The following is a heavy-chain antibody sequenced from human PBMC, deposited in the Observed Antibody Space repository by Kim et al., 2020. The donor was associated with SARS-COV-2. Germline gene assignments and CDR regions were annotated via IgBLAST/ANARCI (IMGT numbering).Heavy chain of an antibody. Sequence: GGSLRLSCAASGFTFSSYAMSWVRQAPGKGLEWVSAISGSGGSTYYADSVKGRFTISRDNSKNTLYLQMNSLRAEDTAVYYCAKSDLTVDTAMVEGVGYYFDYWGQGTLVTVSS. CDR3: AKSDLTVDTAMVEGVGYYFDY. J-gene: IGHJ4*02. D-gene: IGHD5-18*01. CDR1: GFTFSSYA. CDR2: ISGSGGST. V-gene: IGHV3-23*01.